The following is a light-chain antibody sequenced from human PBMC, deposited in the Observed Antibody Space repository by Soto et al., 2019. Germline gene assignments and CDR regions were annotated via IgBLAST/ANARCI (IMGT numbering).Light chain of an antibody. J-gene: IGKJ1*01. Sequence: DVEMTQKTSTLSAPVGDRVTITCRASQSISSWLAWYQEKPGRAPKLLIYDASSLENGVPSRFNGSGSGTEFTLTISSLQPDDFAAYYCQQYKSLWTFGQGTNVDVK. V-gene: IGKV1-5*01. CDR1: QSISSW. CDR2: DAS. CDR3: QQYKSLWT.